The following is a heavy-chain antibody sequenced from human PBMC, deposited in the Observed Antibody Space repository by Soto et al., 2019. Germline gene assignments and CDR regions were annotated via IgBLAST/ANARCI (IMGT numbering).Heavy chain of an antibody. Sequence: GASVKVSCKASGYTFTSYYMHWVRQAPGQGLEWMGIINPSGGSTSYAQKLQGRVTMTRDTSTSTVYMELSSLRSEDTAVYYCARGSGVTTLNYYYYGMDVWGQGTTVTVSS. J-gene: IGHJ6*02. CDR3: ARGSGVTTLNYYYYGMDV. D-gene: IGHD4-17*01. CDR2: INPSGGST. V-gene: IGHV1-46*01. CDR1: GYTFTSYY.